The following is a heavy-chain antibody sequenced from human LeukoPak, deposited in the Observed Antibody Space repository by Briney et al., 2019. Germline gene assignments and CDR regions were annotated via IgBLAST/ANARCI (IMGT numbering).Heavy chain of an antibody. Sequence: PGGSLRLSCAASGFTFSSYWMHWVRQAPGKGLVWVSRINSDGSSTSYADSVKGRFTISRDNAKNTLYLQMNSLRAEDTAVYYCAKVRTIFGVVPNWFDPWGQGTLVTVSS. J-gene: IGHJ5*02. CDR1: GFTFSSYW. CDR2: INSDGSST. V-gene: IGHV3-74*01. CDR3: AKVRTIFGVVPNWFDP. D-gene: IGHD3-3*01.